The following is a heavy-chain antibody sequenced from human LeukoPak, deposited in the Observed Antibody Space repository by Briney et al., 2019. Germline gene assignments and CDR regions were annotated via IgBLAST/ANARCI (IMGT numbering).Heavy chain of an antibody. V-gene: IGHV3-11*04. Sequence: GGSLKLSCAASGFTFSDYYMSWIRQAPGKALEWVSYVSSGSSTIYYADSVKGRFTVSRDNGKRSLYLHMNSLRAEDTAMYYCARDRGRFGQYNWFDPWGQGTLVTVSS. CDR1: GFTFSDYY. J-gene: IGHJ5*02. D-gene: IGHD3-10*01. CDR3: ARDRGRFGQYNWFDP. CDR2: VSSGSSTI.